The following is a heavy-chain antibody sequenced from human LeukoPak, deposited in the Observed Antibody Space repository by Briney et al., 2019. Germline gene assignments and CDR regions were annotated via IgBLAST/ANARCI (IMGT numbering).Heavy chain of an antibody. CDR2: IIPIFGTA. CDR3: ASTYHGPKYCSSTSCSPEGAKLDY. CDR1: GYTFTSYG. D-gene: IGHD2-2*01. J-gene: IGHJ4*02. Sequence: ASVKVSCTASGYTFTSYGISWVRQAPGQGLEWMGGIIPIFGTANYAQKFQGRVTITTDESRGTAYMELSSLRSEDTAVYYCASTYHGPKYCSSTSCSPEGAKLDYWGQGTLVTVSS. V-gene: IGHV1-69*05.